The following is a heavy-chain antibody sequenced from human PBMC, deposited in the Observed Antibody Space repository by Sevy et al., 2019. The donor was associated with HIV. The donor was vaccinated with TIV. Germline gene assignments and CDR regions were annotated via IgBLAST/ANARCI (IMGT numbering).Heavy chain of an antibody. Sequence: GGSLRLSCAASGFMFSNYWMSWVRQAPGKGLEWVANIKQDGSEKYYVDSVKGRFSISRYNAKKSLYLQMNSLRAEDTAVYYCAVDVVVNDVAFDYWGQGTLVTVSS. D-gene: IGHD2-15*01. J-gene: IGHJ4*02. CDR1: GFMFSNYW. V-gene: IGHV3-7*01. CDR2: IKQDGSEK. CDR3: AVDVVVNDVAFDY.